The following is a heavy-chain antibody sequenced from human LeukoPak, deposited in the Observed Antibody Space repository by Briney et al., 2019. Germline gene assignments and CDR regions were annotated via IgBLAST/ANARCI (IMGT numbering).Heavy chain of an antibody. CDR3: ARYDSSGPIDY. CDR1: GASISSRDYY. CDR2: IYFSGRT. Sequence: SETLSLTCSVFGASISSRDYYWDWIRPCPGKGLEWIGSIYFSGRTYYNPSLKSRVTISVDTSKNQFSLKLSSVTAADTAVYYCARYDSSGPIDYWGQGTLVTVSS. D-gene: IGHD3-22*01. V-gene: IGHV4-39*07. J-gene: IGHJ4*02.